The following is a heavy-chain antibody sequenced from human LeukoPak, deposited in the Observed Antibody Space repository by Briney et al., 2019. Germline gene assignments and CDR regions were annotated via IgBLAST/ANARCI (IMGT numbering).Heavy chain of an antibody. J-gene: IGHJ4*02. CDR3: AKDLRFLEWLLYTPFDY. CDR1: GFTFSSYA. Sequence: GGSLRLSCAASGFTFSSYAMSWVRQAPGKGLECVSAISGSGGSTYYADSVKGRFTISRDNSKNTLYPQMNSLRAEDTVVYYCAKDLRFLEWLLYTPFDYWGQGTLVTVSS. D-gene: IGHD3-3*01. V-gene: IGHV3-23*01. CDR2: ISGSGGST.